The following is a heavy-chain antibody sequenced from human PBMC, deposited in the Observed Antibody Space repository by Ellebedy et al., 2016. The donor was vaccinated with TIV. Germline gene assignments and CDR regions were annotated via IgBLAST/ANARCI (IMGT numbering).Heavy chain of an antibody. CDR2: ISWNSGSI. D-gene: IGHD3-3*01. CDR1: GCTFDDYA. Sequence: SLKISCAASGCTFDDYAMHWVRQAPGKGLEWVSGISWNSGSIGHADSVKGRFTISRENDKHALFLQMYGLRVDDSAVYYCVEFGVFNLWGQGATVTVSS. J-gene: IGHJ5*02. CDR3: VEFGVFNL. V-gene: IGHV3-9*01.